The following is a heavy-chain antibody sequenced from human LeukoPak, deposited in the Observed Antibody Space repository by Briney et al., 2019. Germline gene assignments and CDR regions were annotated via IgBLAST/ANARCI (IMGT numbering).Heavy chain of an antibody. Sequence: GGSLRLSCAASGFTFSSYAMHWVRQAPGKGLEWVAVISYDGSNKYYADSVKGRFTISRDNSKNTLYLQMNSLRAEDTAVYYCAREQQPVLGHYYMDVWGKGTTVTVSS. CDR1: GFTFSSYA. CDR2: ISYDGSNK. V-gene: IGHV3-30-3*01. CDR3: AREQQPVLGHYYMDV. D-gene: IGHD6-13*01. J-gene: IGHJ6*03.